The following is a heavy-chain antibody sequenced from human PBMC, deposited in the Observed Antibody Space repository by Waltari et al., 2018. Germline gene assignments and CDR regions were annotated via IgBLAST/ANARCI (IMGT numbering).Heavy chain of an antibody. CDR1: GFTFRSFG. J-gene: IGHJ4*02. D-gene: IGHD1-26*01. Sequence: QVQLVESGGGVVRPGRSLRLSCAASGFTFRSFGVLCVRQIPGKGLEWLTFISFDGSDKYYADSVKGRFTIYKDNSRNTLYLQMNSLRPEDTAVYFCAKDHQWEVLLPIYQIDYWGRGTLVTVSS. CDR3: AKDHQWEVLLPIYQIDY. CDR2: ISFDGSDK. V-gene: IGHV3-30*18.